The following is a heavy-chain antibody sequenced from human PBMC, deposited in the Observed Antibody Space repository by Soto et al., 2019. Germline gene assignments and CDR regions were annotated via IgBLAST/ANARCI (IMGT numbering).Heavy chain of an antibody. J-gene: IGHJ4*02. Sequence: QERLVQSGAEVRKPGSSVKVSCKVTGGTSTRYAINWVRQAPGQGLEWMGGIVPMFGTSKYAQKFQGRVTITADTSTNIAYMELRSLRTEDTAVYYCNRGSEYDFWSGYLWGQGTLVSVSS. V-gene: IGHV1-69*06. CDR3: NRGSEYDFWSGYL. CDR2: IVPMFGTS. D-gene: IGHD3-3*01. CDR1: GGTSTRYA.